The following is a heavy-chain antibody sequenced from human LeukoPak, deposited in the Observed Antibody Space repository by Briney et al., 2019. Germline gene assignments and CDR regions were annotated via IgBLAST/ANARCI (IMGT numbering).Heavy chain of an antibody. CDR2: INHSGST. J-gene: IGHJ5*02. CDR3: ARGDSGYDWNWFDP. V-gene: IGHV4-34*01. D-gene: IGHD5-12*01. CDR1: GGSFSGYY. Sequence: SETLSLTCAVYGGSFSGYYWSWIRQPPGKGLEWIGEINHSGSTNYNPSLKSRVTISVDTSKNQFSLKLSSVTAADTAAYYCARGDSGYDWNWFDPWGQGTLVTVSS.